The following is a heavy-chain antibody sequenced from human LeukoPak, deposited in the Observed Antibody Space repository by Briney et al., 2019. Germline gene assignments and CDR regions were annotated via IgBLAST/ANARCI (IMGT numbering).Heavy chain of an antibody. CDR1: GYTLTELS. J-gene: IGHJ4*02. CDR3: ATGPRPVGATTFNY. D-gene: IGHD1-26*01. Sequence: ASVKVSCKVSGYTLTELSMHWVRQAPGKGLEWMGGFDPEDGETIYAQKFQGRVTMTEGTSTDTAYMELSSLRSEDTAVYYCATGPRPVGATTFNYWGQGTLVTVSS. CDR2: FDPEDGET. V-gene: IGHV1-24*01.